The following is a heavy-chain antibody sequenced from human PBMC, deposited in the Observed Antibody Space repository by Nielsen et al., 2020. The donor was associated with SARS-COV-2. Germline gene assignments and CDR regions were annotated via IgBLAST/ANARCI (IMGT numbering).Heavy chain of an antibody. V-gene: IGHV4-39*01. D-gene: IGHD2-2*01. CDR3: ARQTLRRDIVVVPSSFDP. CDR2: IYYSGST. J-gene: IGHJ5*02. Sequence: GSLRLSCTVSGGSISSSSYYWGWIRQPPGKGLEWIGSIYYSGSTYYNPSLKSRVTISVDTSKNQFSLKLSSVTAADTAVYYCARQTLRRDIVVVPSSFDPWGQGTLVTVSS. CDR1: GGSISSSSYY.